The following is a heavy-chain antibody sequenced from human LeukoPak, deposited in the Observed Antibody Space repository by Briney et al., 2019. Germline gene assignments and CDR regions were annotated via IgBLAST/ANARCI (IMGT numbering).Heavy chain of an antibody. CDR3: ARVMEQQLSFIDF. D-gene: IGHD6-13*01. CDR1: GYIFTGHY. V-gene: IGHV1-2*02. CDR2: INPNNGCT. J-gene: IGHJ4*02. Sequence: ASVKVSCKASGYIFTGHYMHWVRQAPGQGLEWMGLINPNNGCTNYAQKIQGRVTMTRDTSISTAYMDLSRLRSDDTAVYYCARVMEQQLSFIDFWGQGTLVTVSS.